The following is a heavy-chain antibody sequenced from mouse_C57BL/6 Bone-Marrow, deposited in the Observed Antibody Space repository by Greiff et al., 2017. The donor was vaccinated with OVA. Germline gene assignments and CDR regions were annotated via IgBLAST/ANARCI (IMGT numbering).Heavy chain of an antibody. D-gene: IGHD1-1*01. CDR2: ISSGGSYT. CDR1: GFTFSSYG. CDR3: AREVLPDY. V-gene: IGHV5-6*01. Sequence: EVKLLESGGDLVKPGGSLKLSCAASGFTFSSYGMSWVRQTPDKRLEWVATISSGGSYTYYPDSVKGRFTISRDNAKNTLYLQMSSLKSEDTAMYYCAREVLPDYWGQGTTLTVSS. J-gene: IGHJ2*01.